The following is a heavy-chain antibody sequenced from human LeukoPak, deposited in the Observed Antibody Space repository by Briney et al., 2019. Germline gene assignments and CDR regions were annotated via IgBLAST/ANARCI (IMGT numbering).Heavy chain of an antibody. CDR2: IYHSGST. V-gene: IGHV4-30-2*01. J-gene: IGHJ6*03. CDR1: GGSMSSGGYY. CDR3: ARDTSSVKGLRPGGYYYYMDV. Sequence: SETLSLTCTVSGGSMSSGGYYWNWIRQPPGKGLEWIGHIYHSGSTYYNPSLKSRVTMSVDTSKNQFSLKVSSVTAADTAVYYCARDTSSVKGLRPGGYYYYMDVWGKGTTVTVSS. D-gene: IGHD4-11*01.